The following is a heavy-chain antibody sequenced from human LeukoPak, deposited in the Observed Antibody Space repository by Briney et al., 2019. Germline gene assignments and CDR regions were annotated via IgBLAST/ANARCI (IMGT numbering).Heavy chain of an antibody. V-gene: IGHV3-48*04. CDR1: GFTFSSYS. J-gene: IGHJ6*03. D-gene: IGHD1-26*01. Sequence: GGSLRFSCAASGFTFSSYSMSWIRQAPGKGLEWVSYISSSGSTMYYADSVKGRFTISRDNAKNSLYLQMNSLRAEDTAVYYCATTQWGYYYMDVWGKGTTVTVSS. CDR2: ISSSGSTM. CDR3: ATTQWGYYYMDV.